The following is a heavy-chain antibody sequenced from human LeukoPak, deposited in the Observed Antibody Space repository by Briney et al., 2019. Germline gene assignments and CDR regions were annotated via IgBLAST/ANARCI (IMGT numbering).Heavy chain of an antibody. CDR2: INHSGST. J-gene: IGHJ5*02. V-gene: IGHV4-34*01. Sequence: SETLSLTCAVYGGSFSGYYWSWIRQPPGKGLEWIGEINHSGSTNYNPSLKSRVTISVDTSKNQFSLKLSSVTAADTAVYYCARRKLTYYYGSGRITWGRDDWFDPWGQGALVTVSS. D-gene: IGHD3-10*01. CDR3: ARRKLTYYYGSGRITWGRDDWFDP. CDR1: GGSFSGYY.